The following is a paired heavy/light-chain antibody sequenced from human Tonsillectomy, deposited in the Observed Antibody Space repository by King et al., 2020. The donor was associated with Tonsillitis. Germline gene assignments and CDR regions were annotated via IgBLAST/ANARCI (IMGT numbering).Heavy chain of an antibody. CDR3: VREAVLGSETSFQGDH. CDR1: GFSFSSYG. J-gene: IGHJ5*02. D-gene: IGHD3-10*02. V-gene: IGHV3-30*05. CDR2: ISHDGSKK. Sequence: QVHLVESGGGVVQPGRSLRLSCAASGFSFSSYGMHWVRQAPGKGPQWVALISHDGSKKEYADSVKGRFTISRDNSKNSLNLQMNSLRGEDTAVYYCVREAVLGSETSFQGDHWGQGTLVAVSS.
Light chain of an antibody. CDR3: QQFDSLPPI. CDR1: QDISNY. J-gene: IGKJ4*01. Sequence: DIQMTQSPSSLSASVGDRVAITCQASQDISNYLNWYQQKPGKAPKLLIYDASTLETGVPSRFSGSGSGTEFTFTISSLQPEDIATYYCQQFDSLPPIFGGGTKVELK. V-gene: IGKV1-33*01. CDR2: DAS.